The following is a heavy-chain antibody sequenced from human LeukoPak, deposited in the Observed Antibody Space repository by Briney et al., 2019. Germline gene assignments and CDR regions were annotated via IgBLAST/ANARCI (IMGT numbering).Heavy chain of an antibody. J-gene: IGHJ6*02. CDR1: GYSFGSYG. V-gene: IGHV1-18*01. D-gene: IGHD5-24*01. CDR2: IGAYNGNT. Sequence: ASVKVSCKASGYSFGSYGISWVRQAPGQGLEWMGWIGAYNGNTNYAQKLQGRVAMTTDTSTSTAYMELRTLRSDDTAVYYCARDRRRRQGFYNGMDVWGQGTTVTVSS. CDR3: ARDRRRRQGFYNGMDV.